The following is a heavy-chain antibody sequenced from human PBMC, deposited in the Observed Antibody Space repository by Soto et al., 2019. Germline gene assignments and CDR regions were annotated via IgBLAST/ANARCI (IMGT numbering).Heavy chain of an antibody. CDR1: GYTFTSYD. CDR2: MNPNSGNT. J-gene: IGHJ6*02. Sequence: ASVKVSCKASGYTFTSYDINWVRQATGQGLEWMGWMNPNSGNTGYAQKFQGRVTMTRNTSISTAYMELRSLRSEDTAVYYCARGNDILTGYYEDYYYGMDVWGQGTTVTVSS. CDR3: ARGNDILTGYYEDYYYGMDV. D-gene: IGHD3-9*01. V-gene: IGHV1-8*01.